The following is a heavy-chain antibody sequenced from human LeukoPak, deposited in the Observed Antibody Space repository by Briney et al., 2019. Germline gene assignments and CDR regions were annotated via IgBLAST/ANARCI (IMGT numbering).Heavy chain of an antibody. J-gene: IGHJ3*02. CDR2: IHYTGRT. Sequence: PSETLSLTCTVSGGSISGHYWSWIRQPPGKGLEWIGYIHYTGRTDYSPSLKSRVSLSVDTSKNQFSLKLSSVTAADTAVYYCAREYCSGGSCYSSGAFDIWGQGTMVTVSS. V-gene: IGHV4-59*11. CDR1: GGSISGHY. CDR3: AREYCSGGSCYSSGAFDI. D-gene: IGHD2-15*01.